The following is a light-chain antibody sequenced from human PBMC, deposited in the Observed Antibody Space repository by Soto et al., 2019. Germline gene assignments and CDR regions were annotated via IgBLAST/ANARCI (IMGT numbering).Light chain of an antibody. CDR2: DAS. V-gene: IGKV3-11*01. CDR3: QQRSNWPPWT. CDR1: QSVSNY. J-gene: IGKJ1*01. Sequence: EIVLTQSPATLSLSPGERATLSCRASQSVSNYLAWYQQKPGQAPRLLIYDASNRATGIPARFSGSGSGTDFTITISSLEPEDFAVYYCQQRSNWPPWTFGQGTKVEIK.